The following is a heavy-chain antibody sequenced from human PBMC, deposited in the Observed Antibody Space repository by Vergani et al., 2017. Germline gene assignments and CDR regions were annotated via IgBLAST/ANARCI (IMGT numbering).Heavy chain of an antibody. Sequence: QVQLQQWGAGLLKPSETLSLTCAVYGGSFSGYYWSWIRQPPGKGLEWIGYIYYSGSTNYNPSLKSRVTISVDTSKNQFSLKLSSVTAADTAVYYCARGVTKYYFDYWGQGTLVTVSS. V-gene: IGHV4-34*11. CDR1: GGSFSGYY. D-gene: IGHD2-21*02. CDR3: ARGVTKYYFDY. J-gene: IGHJ4*02. CDR2: IYYSGST.